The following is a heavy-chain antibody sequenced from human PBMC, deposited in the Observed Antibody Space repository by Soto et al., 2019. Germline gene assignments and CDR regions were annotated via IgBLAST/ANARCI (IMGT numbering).Heavy chain of an antibody. CDR3: AREGLTGPIGLYYYYGMDV. J-gene: IGHJ6*02. D-gene: IGHD1-7*01. CDR1: GGSISSYY. CDR2: IYYSGST. V-gene: IGHV4-59*01. Sequence: QVQLQESGPGLVKPSETLSLTCTVSGGSISSYYWSWIRQPPGKGLEWIGYIYYSGSTNYNPSLKGRVPISVETSTNQFSLKLSSVTAADAAVYYCAREGLTGPIGLYYYYGMDVWGQGTTVTVSS.